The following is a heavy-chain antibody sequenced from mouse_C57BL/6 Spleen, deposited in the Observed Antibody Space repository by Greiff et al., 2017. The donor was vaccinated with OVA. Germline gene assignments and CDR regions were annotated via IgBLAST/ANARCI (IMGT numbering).Heavy chain of an antibody. J-gene: IGHJ2*01. CDR3: TRRMGYFDY. CDR1: GYTFTSYW. CDR2: IYPGSGST. Sequence: QVQLQQPGAELVKPGASVTLSCKASGYTFTSYWITWVKQRPGHGLEWIGDIYPGSGSTNYNEKFKSKAILTAATSSSTAYMQLRSLTSEDSAVCYCTRRMGYFDYWGQGTTLTVSS. V-gene: IGHV1-55*01.